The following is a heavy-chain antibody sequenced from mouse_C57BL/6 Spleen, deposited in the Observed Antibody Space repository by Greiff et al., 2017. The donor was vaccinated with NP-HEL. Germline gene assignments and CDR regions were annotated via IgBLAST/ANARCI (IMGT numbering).Heavy chain of an antibody. CDR3: ARDRELGRRGYYAMDY. J-gene: IGHJ4*01. CDR1: GFTFSSYA. V-gene: IGHV5-4*01. Sequence: EVKLMESGGGLVKPGGSLKLSCAASGFTFSSYAMSWVRQTPEKRLEWVATISDGGSYTYYPDNVKGRFTISRDNAKNNLYLQMSHLKSEDTAMYYCARDRELGRRGYYAMDYWGQGTSVTVSS. CDR2: ISDGGSYT. D-gene: IGHD4-1*01.